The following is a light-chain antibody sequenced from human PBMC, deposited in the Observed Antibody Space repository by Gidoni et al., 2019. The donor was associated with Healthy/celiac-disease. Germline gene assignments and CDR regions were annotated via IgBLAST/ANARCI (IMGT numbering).Light chain of an antibody. Sequence: DIVMTQSPLSLPVTPGEPASIYCRSSQSLLHSNGYNYLDWYLQKPGQSPQLLSYLGSTRASWVPDRFSGSGSGTDFTLKISRVDAEDVGVYYCMQALQTPITFGQGTRLEIK. CDR3: MQALQTPIT. J-gene: IGKJ5*01. V-gene: IGKV2-28*01. CDR1: QSLLHSNGYNY. CDR2: LGS.